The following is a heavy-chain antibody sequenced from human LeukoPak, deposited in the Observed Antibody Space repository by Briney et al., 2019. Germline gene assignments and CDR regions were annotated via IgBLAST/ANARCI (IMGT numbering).Heavy chain of an antibody. J-gene: IGHJ4*02. CDR2: ISYDGSNK. CDR1: GFTFSSYA. CDR3: ARDLSYDYVWGSYRPFDY. Sequence: GRSLRLSCAASGFTFSSYAMHWVRQAPGKGLEWVAVISYDGSNKYYADSVKGRFTISRDNAKNSLYLQMNSLRAEDTAVYYCARDLSYDYVWGSYRPFDYWGQGTLVTVSS. D-gene: IGHD3-16*02. V-gene: IGHV3-30-3*01.